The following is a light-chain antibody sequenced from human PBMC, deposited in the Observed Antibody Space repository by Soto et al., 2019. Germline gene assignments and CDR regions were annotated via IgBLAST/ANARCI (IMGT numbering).Light chain of an antibody. Sequence: EVVLTQSLGTLSLSPGERATLSCRASQSVDSSTLAWYQQKPGQAPRLLISGASKRATGTPDRFSGSGSGTDFTLTISRLEPEDFAVYYCQHFDDSLTFGGGNKVEIK. CDR1: QSVDSST. J-gene: IGKJ4*01. V-gene: IGKV3-20*01. CDR2: GAS. CDR3: QHFDDSLT.